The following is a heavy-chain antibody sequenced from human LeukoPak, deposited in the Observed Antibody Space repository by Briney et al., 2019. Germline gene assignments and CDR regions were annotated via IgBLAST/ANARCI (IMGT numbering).Heavy chain of an antibody. CDR2: IKQDGSEK. D-gene: IGHD2-2*01. Sequence: GGSLRLSCAASGFTFSSYWMSWVRQAPGKGLEWVANIKQDGSEKYYVDSVKGRFTIPRDNAKNSLYLQMNSLRAEDTAVYYCARDRGYCSSTSCPSLDYWGQGTLVTVSS. V-gene: IGHV3-7*03. CDR3: ARDRGYCSSTSCPSLDY. J-gene: IGHJ4*02. CDR1: GFTFSSYW.